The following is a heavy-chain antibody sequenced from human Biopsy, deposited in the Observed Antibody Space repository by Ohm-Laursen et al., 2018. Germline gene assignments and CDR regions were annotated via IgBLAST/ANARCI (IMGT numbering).Heavy chain of an antibody. CDR2: INPSGSTT. CDR1: GYSFTSYY. J-gene: IGHJ4*02. V-gene: IGHV1-46*01. Sequence: VASVKVSCKVSGYSFTSYYMHWVRQGPGQGLGWMGLINPSGSTTSYPQIFQGRVTMTRDTSKSTVYMELSSLRSADTAVYFCARNTGWYGDLYYFDYWGQGTLVTVSS. CDR3: ARNTGWYGDLYYFDY. D-gene: IGHD6-19*01.